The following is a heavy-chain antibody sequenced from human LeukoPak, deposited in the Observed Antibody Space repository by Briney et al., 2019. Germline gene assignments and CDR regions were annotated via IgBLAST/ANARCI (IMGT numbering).Heavy chain of an antibody. CDR2: SGSGGST. D-gene: IGHD3-3*01. CDR3: AKDFWSGYYPNY. V-gene: IGHV3-23*01. J-gene: IGHJ4*02. CDR1: GFTFSSYA. Sequence: GGSLRLSCAASGFTFSSYAMSWVRQAPGKGLEWVSGSGSGGSTYYADSVMGRFTISRDNSKNTLYLQMNSLRAEDTAIYYCAKDFWSGYYPNYWGQGTLVTVSS.